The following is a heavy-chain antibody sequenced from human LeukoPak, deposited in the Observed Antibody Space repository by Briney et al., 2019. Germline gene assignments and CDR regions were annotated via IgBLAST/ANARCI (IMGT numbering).Heavy chain of an antibody. CDR3: ARDQSGSSSFSPFDY. D-gene: IGHD6-6*01. Sequence: VASVKVSCKASGGTFSSYAISWVRQAPGQGLEWIGGIIPIFGTANYAQKFQGRVTITADKSTSTAYMELISLRSEDTAVYYCARDQSGSSSFSPFDYWGQGTLVTVSS. CDR2: IIPIFGTA. V-gene: IGHV1-69*06. J-gene: IGHJ4*02. CDR1: GGTFSSYA.